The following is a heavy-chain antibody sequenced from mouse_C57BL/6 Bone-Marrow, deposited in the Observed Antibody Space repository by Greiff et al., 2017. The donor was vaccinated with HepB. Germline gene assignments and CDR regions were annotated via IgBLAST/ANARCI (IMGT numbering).Heavy chain of an antibody. CDR2: IHPSDSDT. V-gene: IGHV1-74*01. CDR3: ASLTGRGNFDY. D-gene: IGHD4-1*01. J-gene: IGHJ2*01. CDR1: GYTFTSYW. Sequence: QVHVKQPGAELVKPGASVKVSCKASGYTFTSYWMHWVKQRPGQGLEWIGRIHPSDSDTNYNQKFKGKATLTVDKSSSTAYMQLSSLTSEDSAVYYCASLTGRGNFDYWGQGTTLTVSS.